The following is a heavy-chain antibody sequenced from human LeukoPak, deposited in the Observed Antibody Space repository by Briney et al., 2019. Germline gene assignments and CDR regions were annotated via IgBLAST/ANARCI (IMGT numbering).Heavy chain of an antibody. CDR3: ARIMEYYDFTPRGFDI. CDR2: MSPDSGGT. Sequence: GASVKVSCKASGYTFIGHYIHWVRQAPGQGLEWMGWMSPDSGGTNYAQKLQDRVTMNRDTSITTAYMELSRLTSDDTAIYCCARIMEYYDFTPRGFDIWGQGTMVAVSS. CDR1: GYTFIGHY. J-gene: IGHJ3*02. D-gene: IGHD3/OR15-3a*01. V-gene: IGHV1-2*02.